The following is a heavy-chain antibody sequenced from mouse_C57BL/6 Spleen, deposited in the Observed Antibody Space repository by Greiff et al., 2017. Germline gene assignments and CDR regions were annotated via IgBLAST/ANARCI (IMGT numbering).Heavy chain of an antibody. CDR2: ISSGGSYT. CDR3: ARQLAFDY. Sequence: EVMLVESGGDLVKPGGSLKLSCAASGFTFSSYGMSWVRQTPDKRLEWVATISSGGSYTYYPDSVKGRFTISRDNAKNTLYLQMSSLKSEDTAMYYCARQLAFDYWCQGTTLTVSS. V-gene: IGHV5-6*01. J-gene: IGHJ2*01. CDR1: GFTFSSYG.